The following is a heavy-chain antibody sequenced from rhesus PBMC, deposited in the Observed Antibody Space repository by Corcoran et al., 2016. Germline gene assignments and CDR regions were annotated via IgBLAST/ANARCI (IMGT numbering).Heavy chain of an antibody. CDR1: GGSISSSNW. CDR2: FGDSSGST. D-gene: IGHD4-29*01. V-gene: IGHV4-65*02. CDR3: ARSPVAVTLGWDV. J-gene: IGHJ5-2*02. Sequence: QMQLQESGPGLVKPSETLSLTCGVSGGSISSSNWWSWIRQPPGKGREWIGNFGDSSGSTPYNPSLKSRVTISKDTSKNQFSLKLSSVTAADTAVYYCARSPVAVTLGWDVWGRGVLVTVSS.